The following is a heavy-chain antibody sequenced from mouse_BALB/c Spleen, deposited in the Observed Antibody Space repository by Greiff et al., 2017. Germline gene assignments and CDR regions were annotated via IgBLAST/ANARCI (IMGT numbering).Heavy chain of an antibody. V-gene: IGHV1-4*02. D-gene: IGHD2-14*01. CDR1: GYTFTSYT. Sequence: VQLQQSAAELARPGASVKMSCKASGYTFTSYTMHWVKQRPGQGLEWIGYINPSSGYTEYNQKFKDKTTLTADKSSSTAYMQLSSLTSEDSAVYYCVYYRYQAWFAYWGQGTLVTVSA. CDR3: VYYRYQAWFAY. J-gene: IGHJ3*01. CDR2: INPSSGYT.